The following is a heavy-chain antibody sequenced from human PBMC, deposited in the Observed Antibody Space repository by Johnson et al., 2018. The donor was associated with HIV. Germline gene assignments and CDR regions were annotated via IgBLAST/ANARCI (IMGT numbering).Heavy chain of an antibody. CDR2: IKSKTDGGTT. CDR3: TTDEPGYSSNRDVFDI. CDR1: AFTFSNAW. D-gene: IGHD6-13*01. V-gene: IGHV3-15*01. Sequence: VQLVESGGGLIKPGGSLRLSCAASAFTFSNAWMTWVRQAPGKGLEWVGRIKSKTDGGTTDYAAPVKGRFTISRDDSRNTLYLQMNSLKTEDTAVYYCTTDEPGYSSNRDVFDILGQGTMVTVSS. J-gene: IGHJ3*02.